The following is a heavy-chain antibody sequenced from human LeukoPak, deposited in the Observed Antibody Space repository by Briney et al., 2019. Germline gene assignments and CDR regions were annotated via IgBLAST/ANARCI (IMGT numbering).Heavy chain of an antibody. Sequence: SETLSLTCTVSGGSISSYYWSWIRQPPGKGLEWIGYIYYSRSTNYNPSPKSRVTISVDTSKNQFSLKLSSVTAADTAVYYCARVTWGLYDYSGQGTLVTVSS. CDR1: GGSISSYY. CDR2: IYYSRST. J-gene: IGHJ4*02. V-gene: IGHV4-59*01. CDR3: ARVTWGLYDY. D-gene: IGHD7-27*01.